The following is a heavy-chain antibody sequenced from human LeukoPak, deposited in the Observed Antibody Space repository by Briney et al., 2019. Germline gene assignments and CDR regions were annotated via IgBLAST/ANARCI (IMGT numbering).Heavy chain of an antibody. CDR3: ARIAAALVRDY. V-gene: IGHV4-34*01. Sequence: SETLSLTCAVYGGSFSGYYWSWIRQPPGKGLEWIGEINHSGSTNYNPSLKSRVTISVDTSKNQFSLKLSSVTAADTAVYYCARIAAALVRDYWGQGTLVTVSS. D-gene: IGHD6-13*01. J-gene: IGHJ4*02. CDR1: GGSFSGYY. CDR2: INHSGST.